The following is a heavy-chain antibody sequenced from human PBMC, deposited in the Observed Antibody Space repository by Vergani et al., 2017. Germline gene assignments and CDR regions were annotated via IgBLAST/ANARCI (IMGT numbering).Heavy chain of an antibody. V-gene: IGHV4-34*01. CDR2: IRHDGIT. CDR1: GGSFNDYW. CDR3: AREGCCTNGVCFTLFDV. J-gene: IGHJ4*02. Sequence: QAQLQQWGAGLLKPSETLSLTCAIYGGSFNDYWWTWIRQPPGKGLEWIGEIRHDGITHYSPSLKSRVTISIDTSTHQFSLILRSVTAAATAGYYCAREGCCTNGVCFTLFDVWGQGALVTVSS. D-gene: IGHD2-8*01.